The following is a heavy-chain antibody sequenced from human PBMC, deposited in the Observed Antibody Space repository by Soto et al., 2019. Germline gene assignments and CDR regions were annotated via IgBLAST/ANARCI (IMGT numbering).Heavy chain of an antibody. J-gene: IGHJ4*02. CDR3: AREVYCSGGRCYSPHIDS. CDR1: GGSRSRGDSY. D-gene: IGHD2-15*01. V-gene: IGHV4-30-4*01. CDR2: IYYSGNT. Sequence: FQTLSLTCTVSGGSRSRGDSYCSRKHQPPGKGLEWIGYIYYSGNTYYTPSLKSRVTISVDTSKNQFSLNLISVTAADTAVYYCAREVYCSGGRCYSPHIDSWGQGTLVTVSS.